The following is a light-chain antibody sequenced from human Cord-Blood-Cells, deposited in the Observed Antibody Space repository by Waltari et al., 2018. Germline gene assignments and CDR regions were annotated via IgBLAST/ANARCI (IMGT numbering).Light chain of an antibody. J-gene: IGLJ1*01. V-gene: IGLV2-23*01. CDR1: SSDVGSYNL. CDR2: EGS. Sequence: QSALTQPASVSGSPGQSITISCTGTSSDVGSYNLVSWYQQHPGKAPKLMIYEGSKRPSGVSNRFSGSKSGNTASLTISGLQAEDEADYYCCSYAGSNYFFGTGTKVTVL. CDR3: CSYAGSNYF.